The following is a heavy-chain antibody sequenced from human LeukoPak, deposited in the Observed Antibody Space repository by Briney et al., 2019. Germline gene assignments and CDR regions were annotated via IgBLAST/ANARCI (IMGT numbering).Heavy chain of an antibody. D-gene: IGHD3-10*02. CDR1: GFTFSSYE. CDR2: ISSSGSTI. V-gene: IGHV3-48*03. Sequence: GGSLSLSCAASGFTFSSYEMNWVRQAPGKGLEWVSYISSSGSTIYYADSVKGRFTIFRDNAKNSLYLQMNSLRAEDTAVYYCAELGITMIGGVWGKGTTVTISS. J-gene: IGHJ6*04. CDR3: AELGITMIGGV.